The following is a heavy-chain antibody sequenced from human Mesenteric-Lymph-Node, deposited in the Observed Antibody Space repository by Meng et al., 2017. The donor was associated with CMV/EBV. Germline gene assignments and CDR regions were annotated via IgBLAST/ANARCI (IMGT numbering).Heavy chain of an antibody. CDR2: IYYSGST. Sequence: SETLSLTCTVSGGSISSYYWSWIRQPPGKGLEWIGYIYYSGSTNYNPSLKSRVTISVDTSKNQFSLKLSSVTAAATAVYYCARGYYYYYGMDVWGQGTTVTVSS. CDR1: GGSISSYY. J-gene: IGHJ6*02. CDR3: ARGYYYYYGMDV. V-gene: IGHV4-59*01.